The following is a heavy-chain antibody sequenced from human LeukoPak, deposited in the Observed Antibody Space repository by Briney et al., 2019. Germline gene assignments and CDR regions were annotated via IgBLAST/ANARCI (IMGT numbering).Heavy chain of an antibody. Sequence: SVKVFCKASGGTFSSYAISWVRQAPGQGLEWMGGIIPIFGIANYAQKFQGRVTITADESTSTAYMELSSLRSEDTAVYYCARVPGYSGYDYWYYFDYWGQGTLVTVSS. J-gene: IGHJ4*02. CDR1: GGTFSSYA. CDR3: ARVPGYSGYDYWYYFDY. CDR2: IIPIFGIA. V-gene: IGHV1-69*01. D-gene: IGHD5-12*01.